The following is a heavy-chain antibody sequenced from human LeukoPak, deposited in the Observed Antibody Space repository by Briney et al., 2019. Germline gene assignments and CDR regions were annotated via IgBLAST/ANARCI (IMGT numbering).Heavy chain of an antibody. V-gene: IGHV4-59*08. Sequence: SETLSLTCTVSGGSISSYYWSWIRQPPGRGLEWIGYIYYSGSTNYNPSLKSRVTISVDTSKNQFSLKLSSVTAADTAVYYCARLDGYCSGGSCYSVSFVDPWGQGTLATVSS. CDR3: ARLDGYCSGGSCYSVSFVDP. J-gene: IGHJ5*02. CDR2: IYYSGST. D-gene: IGHD2-15*01. CDR1: GGSISSYY.